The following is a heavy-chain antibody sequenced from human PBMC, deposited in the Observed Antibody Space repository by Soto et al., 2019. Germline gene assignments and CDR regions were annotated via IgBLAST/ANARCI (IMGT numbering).Heavy chain of an antibody. Sequence: ASVKVSGKASGYTFTSYGISLVRQAPGQVLEWMGWISAYNGNTNYAQKLQGRVTMTTDTSTSTAYMELRSLRSDDTAVYYCARGQVSCSGGSCYGWAFDIWGQGTMVTVSS. CDR3: ARGQVSCSGGSCYGWAFDI. D-gene: IGHD2-15*01. V-gene: IGHV1-18*01. CDR1: GYTFTSYG. CDR2: ISAYNGNT. J-gene: IGHJ3*02.